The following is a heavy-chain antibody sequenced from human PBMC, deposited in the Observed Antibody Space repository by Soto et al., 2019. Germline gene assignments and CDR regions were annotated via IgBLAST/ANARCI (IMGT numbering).Heavy chain of an antibody. V-gene: IGHV3-23*01. CDR1: GFTFSSYA. Sequence: EVQLLESGGGLVQPGGSLRLSCAASGFTFSSYAMSWVRQAPGKGLEWVSAISGSGGSTYYADSVKGRFTISRDNSKNTLYRQMNSLRAEDTAVYYCAKSGPRYYYDSSGYYLDYWGQGTLVTVSS. J-gene: IGHJ4*02. CDR2: ISGSGGST. D-gene: IGHD3-22*01. CDR3: AKSGPRYYYDSSGYYLDY.